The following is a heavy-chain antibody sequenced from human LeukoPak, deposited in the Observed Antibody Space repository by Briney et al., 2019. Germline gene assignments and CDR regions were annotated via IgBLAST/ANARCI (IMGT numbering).Heavy chain of an antibody. V-gene: IGHV1-18*04. CDR2: TSAYNGNT. Sequence: ASVRVSCKTSGHTFTGYYMHWVRQAPGQGLEWMGWTSAYNGNTNCAQKLQGRITMTTDTSTSTAYMELRSLRSDDTAVYYCAMTASDSSSSVFDYWGQGTLVTVSS. CDR1: GHTFTGYY. D-gene: IGHD6-6*01. J-gene: IGHJ4*02. CDR3: AMTASDSSSSVFDY.